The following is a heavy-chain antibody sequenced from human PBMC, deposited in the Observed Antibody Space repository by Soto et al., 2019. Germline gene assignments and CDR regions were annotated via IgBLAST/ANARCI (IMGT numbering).Heavy chain of an antibody. CDR2: INQDGSEK. V-gene: IGHV3-7*03. Sequence: LRLSCVASGFTFSRFWMNWIRQIPGKGLEWVAIINQDGSEKFYVDSVKGRFTISRDTAKNSLFLQMNSLRAEDTAVYYCARKMMGSFDSWGQGALVTVSS. D-gene: IGHD3-16*01. CDR1: GFTFSRFW. J-gene: IGHJ4*02. CDR3: ARKMMGSFDS.